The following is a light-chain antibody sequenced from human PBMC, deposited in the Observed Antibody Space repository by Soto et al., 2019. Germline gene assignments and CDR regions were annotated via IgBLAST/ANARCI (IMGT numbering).Light chain of an antibody. J-gene: IGLJ1*01. V-gene: IGLV2-14*03. Sequence: QSVLTQPASVSGSPGQSITVSCTGTSRDIGGYNYVSWYQQYPGETPKVIIYDVSDRPSGVSNRFSGSKSGNTASLTISGLRTEDEADYYCSSYTSSSTLVVFGTGTKVTVL. CDR2: DVS. CDR3: SSYTSSSTLVV. CDR1: SRDIGGYNY.